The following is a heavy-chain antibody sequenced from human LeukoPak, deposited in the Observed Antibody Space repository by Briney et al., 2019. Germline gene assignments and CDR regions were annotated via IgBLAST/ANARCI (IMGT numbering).Heavy chain of an antibody. Sequence: KPSEALSLTCTVSGGSISNYYWSWIRQPAGKGLEWIGHIYTSGSTNYNPSLKSRVTMSVDTSKNQFPLKLSSVTAADTAVYYCARENSDWPYYMDVWGKGTTVTVSS. J-gene: IGHJ6*03. D-gene: IGHD6-19*01. CDR2: IYTSGST. V-gene: IGHV4-4*07. CDR1: GGSISNYY. CDR3: ARENSDWPYYMDV.